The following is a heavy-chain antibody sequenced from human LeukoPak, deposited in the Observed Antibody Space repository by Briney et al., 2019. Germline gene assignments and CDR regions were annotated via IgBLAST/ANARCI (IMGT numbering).Heavy chain of an antibody. D-gene: IGHD3-16*01. V-gene: IGHV3-48*01. CDR3: ARDHDYSFDY. CDR1: GFTFSSYS. CDR2: ISKSSSTI. Sequence: HPGRFLRLSCAASGFTFSSYSMNWVRQAPGKGLEWLSYISKSSSTIYYADSVKGRFTISRDSAKNSLYLQMNSLRAEDTAVYYCARDHDYSFDYWGQGTLVTVSS. J-gene: IGHJ4*02.